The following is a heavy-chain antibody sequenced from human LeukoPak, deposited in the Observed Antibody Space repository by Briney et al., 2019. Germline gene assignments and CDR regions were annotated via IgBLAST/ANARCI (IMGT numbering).Heavy chain of an antibody. CDR2: ISGLSGRT. V-gene: IGHV3-21*01. CDR1: GFSFSSYG. J-gene: IGHJ4*02. D-gene: IGHD2-2*01. Sequence: GGSLRLSCATSGFSFSSYGMSWVRQAPGKGLEWVSSISGLSGRTYYADSVKGRFTISRDNAKNSLYLQMNSLRAEDTAVYYCARTPPGYCSSTSCYAGIGYWGQGTLVTVSS. CDR3: ARTPPGYCSSTSCYAGIGY.